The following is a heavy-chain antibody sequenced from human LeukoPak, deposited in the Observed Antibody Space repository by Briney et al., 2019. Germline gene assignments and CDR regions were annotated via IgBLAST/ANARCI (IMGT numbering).Heavy chain of an antibody. D-gene: IGHD3-10*01. CDR2: IRNSGGVT. CDR1: GFTFNNYA. V-gene: IGHV3-23*01. Sequence: GGSLRLSCATSGFTFNNYAMSWVRQAPGKGLEWVSGIRNSGGVTVYASSVHGRFTISRDNSKNTLYLQMNTLRAEDTAVYYCAKDAQGGSGSYSWGTFDYWGQGTLVTVSS. J-gene: IGHJ4*02. CDR3: AKDAQGGSGSYSWGTFDY.